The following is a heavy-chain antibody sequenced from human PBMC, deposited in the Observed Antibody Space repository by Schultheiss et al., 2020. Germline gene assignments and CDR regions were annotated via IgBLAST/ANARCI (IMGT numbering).Heavy chain of an antibody. V-gene: IGHV3-13*01. D-gene: IGHD7-27*01. CDR1: GFTFSSYD. J-gene: IGHJ3*02. CDR3: ARDRTGDAAFDI. Sequence: GGSLRLSCAASGFTFSSYDMHWVRQATGKGLEWVSAIGTAGDTYYPGSVKGRFTISRENAKNSLYLQMNSLRAGDTAVYYCARDRTGDAAFDIWGQGTMVTVSS. CDR2: IGTAGDT.